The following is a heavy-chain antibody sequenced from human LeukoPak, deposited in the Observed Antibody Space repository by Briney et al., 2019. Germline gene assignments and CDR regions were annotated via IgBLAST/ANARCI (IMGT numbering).Heavy chain of an antibody. CDR3: ASYYDFWSGYYNY. D-gene: IGHD3-3*01. V-gene: IGHV4-38-2*01. CDR1: GYSTSSGYY. CDR2: IYHSGST. Sequence: SETLSLTCAVSGYSTSSGYYWGWIRQPPGKGLEWIGSIYHSGSTYYNPSLKSRVTISVDTSKNQFSLKLSSVTAADTAVYYCASYYDFWSGYYNYWGQGTLVTVSS. J-gene: IGHJ4*02.